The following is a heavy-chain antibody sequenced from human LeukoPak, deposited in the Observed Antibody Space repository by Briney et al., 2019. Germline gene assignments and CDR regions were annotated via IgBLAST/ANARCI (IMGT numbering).Heavy chain of an antibody. CDR2: VSSSSSNI. V-gene: IGHV3-11*05. Sequence: GGSLRLSCAGSGFTFSDYYMSWIRQAPGKGLEWVSYVSSSSSNIKYADSVKGRFTISRDNAKNSLYLQMNSLRAEDTAVYYCVKGVTLIQLGLHYFDYWGQGSLVTVSS. D-gene: IGHD5-18*01. CDR1: GFTFSDYY. CDR3: VKGVTLIQLGLHYFDY. J-gene: IGHJ4*02.